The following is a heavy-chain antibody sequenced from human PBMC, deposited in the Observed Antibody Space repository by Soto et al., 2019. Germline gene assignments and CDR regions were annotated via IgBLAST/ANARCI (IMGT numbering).Heavy chain of an antibody. CDR3: ARAADCSSTSCYLWPLGFGFDP. CDR1: GGSISSYY. J-gene: IGHJ5*02. D-gene: IGHD2-2*01. V-gene: IGHV4-59*01. Sequence: QVQLQESGPGLVKPSETLSLTCTVSGGSISSYYWSWIRQPPGQGLEWIGYIYYSGSTNYNPSLKSRVTISVDTSKNQFSLKLSSVTAADTAVYYCARAADCSSTSCYLWPLGFGFDPWGQGTLVTVSS. CDR2: IYYSGST.